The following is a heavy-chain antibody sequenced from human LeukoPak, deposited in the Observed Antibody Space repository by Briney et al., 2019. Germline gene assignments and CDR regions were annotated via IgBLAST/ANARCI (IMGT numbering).Heavy chain of an antibody. Sequence: ASVKVSCKTSGYTFTGYYMYWVRQAPGQGLEWMGWINPDSGGTNYAQKFRGRVTMTTDTSTSTAYMELRSLRSDDTAVYYCARVRYSSGWNYYYYMNVWGKGTTVTVSS. J-gene: IGHJ6*03. CDR3: ARVRYSSGWNYYYYMNV. V-gene: IGHV1-2*02. D-gene: IGHD6-19*01. CDR2: INPDSGGT. CDR1: GYTFTGYY.